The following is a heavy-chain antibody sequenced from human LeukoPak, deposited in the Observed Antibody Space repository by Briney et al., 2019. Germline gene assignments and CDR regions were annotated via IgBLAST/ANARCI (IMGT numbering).Heavy chain of an antibody. D-gene: IGHD1-14*01. J-gene: IGHJ6*02. V-gene: IGHV3-23*01. CDR2: ISGCGGTT. CDR1: GFTFNNYA. Sequence: GGSLRLSCAASGFTFNNYAMNWVRQAPGKGLEWVSVISGCGGTTYYADSVKGRFTISRDSSKNTLYLQMNSLRAEDTAVYYCAKVSGGGLYYDGMDVWGQGTTVTVSS. CDR3: AKVSGGGLYYDGMDV.